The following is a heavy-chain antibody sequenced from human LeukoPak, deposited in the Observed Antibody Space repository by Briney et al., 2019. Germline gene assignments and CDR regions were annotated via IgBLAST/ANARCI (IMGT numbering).Heavy chain of an antibody. CDR1: GFTFSSYG. CDR3: AKDRVPGSGSYWSRRYFDY. Sequence: GGSLRLSCAASGFTFSSYGMHWVRQAPGKGLEWVAYIRYDGSNKYYADSVKGRFTISRDNSKNTLYLQMNSLRAEDTAVYYCAKDRVPGSGSYWSRRYFDYWGQGTLVTVSS. V-gene: IGHV3-30*02. D-gene: IGHD3-10*01. CDR2: IRYDGSNK. J-gene: IGHJ4*02.